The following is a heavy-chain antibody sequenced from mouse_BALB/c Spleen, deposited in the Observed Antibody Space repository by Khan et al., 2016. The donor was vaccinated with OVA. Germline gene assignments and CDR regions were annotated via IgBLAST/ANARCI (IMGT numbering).Heavy chain of an antibody. CDR2: INSGGSA. D-gene: IGHD1-1*01. CDR1: GFTFSSYA. V-gene: IGHV5-6-5*01. J-gene: IGHJ1*01. Sequence: EVELVESGGGLVKPGGSLKLSCAASGFTFSSYAMSWVRQTPEKRLEWVASINSGGSAYSLDSMQGRFTISRDNARNILYLQMSSLRSEETAMYYCGRGHFYGTTYDYWYFDVWGAGTTVTVSS. CDR3: GRGHFYGTTYDYWYFDV.